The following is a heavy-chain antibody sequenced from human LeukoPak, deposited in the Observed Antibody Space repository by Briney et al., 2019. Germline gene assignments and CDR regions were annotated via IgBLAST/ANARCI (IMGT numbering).Heavy chain of an antibody. Sequence: SETLSLTCTVSGGSISSSSYYWGWIRQPPGKGLEWIGSIYYSGSTYYNPSLKSRVTISVDTSKNQFSLKLSSVTAADTAVYYCATSTWEPAAFDIWGQGTMVTVSS. CDR2: IYYSGST. CDR1: GGSISSSSYY. D-gene: IGHD1-26*01. J-gene: IGHJ3*02. CDR3: ATSTWEPAAFDI. V-gene: IGHV4-39*01.